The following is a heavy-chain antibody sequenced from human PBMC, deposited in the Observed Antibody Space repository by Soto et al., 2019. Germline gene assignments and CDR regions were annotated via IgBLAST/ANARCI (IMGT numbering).Heavy chain of an antibody. CDR1: DDSLTSDDYY. V-gene: IGHV4-61*08. D-gene: IGHD6-19*01. J-gene: IGHJ5*02. CDR3: ARGFDGSGPYSPAFDH. Sequence: QVQLQESGPGLVKPAETLSLTCTVSDDSLTSDDYYWSWIRQPPGKGLEWIGYVYYSGSSNNNPSLLSRLSISVDRSKSQFSLNLRSVTAADTAVYYCARGFDGSGPYSPAFDHWGQGILVTVSS. CDR2: VYYSGSS.